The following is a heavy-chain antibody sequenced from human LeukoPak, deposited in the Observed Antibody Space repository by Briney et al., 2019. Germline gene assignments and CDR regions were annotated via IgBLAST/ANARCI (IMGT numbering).Heavy chain of an antibody. CDR2: ISGSGGST. V-gene: IGHV3-23*01. CDR3: AKDRDGYNTDFDY. CDR1: GFIFTNYA. Sequence: PGGSLRLSCAASGFIFTNYAMTWVRQAPGKGLEWVSGISGSGGSTYYADSVEGRFTISRDKSKNTLYLQMNSLRAEDTAVYYCAKDRDGYNTDFDYWGQGTLVTVSS. J-gene: IGHJ4*02. D-gene: IGHD5-24*01.